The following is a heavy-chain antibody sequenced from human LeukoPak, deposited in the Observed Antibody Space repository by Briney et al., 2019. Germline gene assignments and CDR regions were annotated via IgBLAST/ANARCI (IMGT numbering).Heavy chain of an antibody. Sequence: SETLSLTCTVSGGSISSGGYYWSWIRQHPGKGLEWIGYIYYSGSTYYNPSLKSRVTISVDTSKNQFSLKLSSVTAADTAVYYCAKTQRGNYFDHWGQGTLVTVSS. D-gene: IGHD6-13*01. CDR3: AKTQRGNYFDH. CDR1: GGSISSGGYY. J-gene: IGHJ4*02. V-gene: IGHV4-31*03. CDR2: IYYSGST.